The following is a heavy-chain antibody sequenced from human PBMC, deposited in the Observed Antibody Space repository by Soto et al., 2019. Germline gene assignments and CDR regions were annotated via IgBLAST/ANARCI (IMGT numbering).Heavy chain of an antibody. CDR3: AREGAVGAAAYFDY. CDR1: GGSISSGDYY. CDR2: IYYSGST. D-gene: IGHD1-26*01. J-gene: IGHJ4*02. Sequence: QVQLQESGPGLVKPSQTLSLTCTVSGGSISSGDYYWSWIRQPPGKGLEWIGYIYYSGSTYYNPSLKSRVTISVDTSQNQFSRKLSSVTAADTAVYYCAREGAVGAAAYFDYWGQGTLVTVSS. V-gene: IGHV4-30-4*01.